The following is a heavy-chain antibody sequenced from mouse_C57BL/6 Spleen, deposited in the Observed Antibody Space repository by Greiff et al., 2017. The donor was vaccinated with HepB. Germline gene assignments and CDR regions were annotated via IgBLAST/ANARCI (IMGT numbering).Heavy chain of an antibody. J-gene: IGHJ1*03. CDR1: GFTFSSYA. D-gene: IGHD1-1*01. Sequence: EVKVVESGGGLVKPGGSLKLSCAASGFTFSSYAMSWVRQTPEKRLEWVATISDGGSYTYYPDNVKGRFTISRDNAKNNLYLQMSHLKSEDTAMYYGARAYGSSYVNWYFDVWGTGTTVTVSS. CDR2: ISDGGSYT. CDR3: ARAYGSSYVNWYFDV. V-gene: IGHV5-4*03.